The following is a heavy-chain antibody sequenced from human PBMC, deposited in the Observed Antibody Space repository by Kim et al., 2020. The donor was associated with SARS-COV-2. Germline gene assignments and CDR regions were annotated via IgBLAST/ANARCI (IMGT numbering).Heavy chain of an antibody. CDR3: ARGGVSGAYYFDY. V-gene: IGHV4-34*01. D-gene: IGHD6-6*01. J-gene: IGHJ4*02. Sequence: CSPALKSRVTISVDTSKNQFSLKLSSVTAADTAVYYCARGGVSGAYYFDYWGQGTLVTVSS.